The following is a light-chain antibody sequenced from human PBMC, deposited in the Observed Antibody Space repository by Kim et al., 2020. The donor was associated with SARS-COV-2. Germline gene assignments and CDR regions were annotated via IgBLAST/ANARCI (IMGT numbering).Light chain of an antibody. CDR3: QAWDTGTHVV. V-gene: IGLV3-1*01. Sequence: SYELTQPPSLSVSPGQTASITCSGDELGDKYACWYQQKPGQAPVLVIYQDSERPSGIPERFSGSNSGNTATLTISGTQARDEADYYCQAWDTGTHVVFGG. CDR1: ELGDKY. J-gene: IGLJ2*01. CDR2: QDS.